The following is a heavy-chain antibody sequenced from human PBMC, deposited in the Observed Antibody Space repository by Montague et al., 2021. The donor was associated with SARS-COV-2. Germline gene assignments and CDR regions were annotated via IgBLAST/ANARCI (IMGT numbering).Heavy chain of an antibody. J-gene: IGHJ6*02. CDR3: AHRGSWAGHGMDV. CDR2: IYCDADN. D-gene: IGHD6-13*01. CDR1: GFSLTTSGVG. Sequence: TLSLTCTFSGFSLTTSGVGVGWIRQPPGKALECLALIYCDADNRYSPSLKSRLTITKDTSKNQVVLTMTNMDTVDTAAYYCAHRGSWAGHGMDVWGQGTTVTVSS. V-gene: IGHV2-5*02.